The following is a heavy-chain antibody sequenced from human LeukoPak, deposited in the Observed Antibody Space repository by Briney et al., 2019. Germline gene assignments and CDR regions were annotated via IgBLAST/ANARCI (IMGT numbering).Heavy chain of an antibody. Sequence: SETLSLTCTVSGYSISSGYYWGWVRQPPGKGLECLAYIYGSGGTNYNPSLNSRVTISLDTANNQFSLNLSSVTAADTAVYYCARHAGQWPAFHGFDIWGQGTMVTVSS. J-gene: IGHJ3*02. V-gene: IGHV4-38-2*02. CDR2: IYGSGGT. CDR1: GYSISSGYY. D-gene: IGHD6-19*01. CDR3: ARHAGQWPAFHGFDI.